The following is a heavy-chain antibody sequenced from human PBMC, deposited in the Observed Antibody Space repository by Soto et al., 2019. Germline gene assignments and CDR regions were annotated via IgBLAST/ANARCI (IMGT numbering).Heavy chain of an antibody. Sequence: RGSLRLSCAASGFTFSSYAMSWVRQAPGKGLEWVSAISGSGGSTYYADSVKGRFTISRDNSKNTLYLQMNSLRAEDTAVYYCAKASGRELELRTTKLTDAFDIWGQGTMVTVSS. CDR1: GFTFSSYA. CDR3: AKASGRELELRTTKLTDAFDI. CDR2: ISGSGGST. V-gene: IGHV3-23*01. D-gene: IGHD1-7*01. J-gene: IGHJ3*02.